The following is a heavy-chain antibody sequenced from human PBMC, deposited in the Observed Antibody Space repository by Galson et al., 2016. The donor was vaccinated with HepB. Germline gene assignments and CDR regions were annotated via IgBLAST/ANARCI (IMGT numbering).Heavy chain of an antibody. CDR3: ARDNDLWSGYFSAAQPDGFDF. CDR1: GVSISSYY. CDR2: IYSSGST. D-gene: IGHD3-3*01. V-gene: IGHV4-4*07. Sequence: SETLSLTCTVSGVSISSYYWTWIRQPAGKGLEWIGRIYSSGSTNYNPSLQSRVTMSLDTSKNQFSLMVRSVTAADTAVYYCARDNDLWSGYFSAAQPDGFDFWGQGTMVTVSS. J-gene: IGHJ3*01.